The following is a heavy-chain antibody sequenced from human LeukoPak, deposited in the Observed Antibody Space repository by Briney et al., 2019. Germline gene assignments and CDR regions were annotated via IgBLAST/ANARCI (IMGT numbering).Heavy chain of an antibody. D-gene: IGHD6-13*01. Sequence: GGSLRLSCAASGFTFNSHAMNWIRQAPGKGLEWVSGISGFGGSTYYAASVKGRFTIARDNSGNTPFLHLDNLRVEDTAIYYCARRGGSSWSAFDYWGQGTLVTVSS. CDR1: GFTFNSHA. J-gene: IGHJ4*02. CDR3: ARRGGSSWSAFDY. V-gene: IGHV3-23*01. CDR2: ISGFGGST.